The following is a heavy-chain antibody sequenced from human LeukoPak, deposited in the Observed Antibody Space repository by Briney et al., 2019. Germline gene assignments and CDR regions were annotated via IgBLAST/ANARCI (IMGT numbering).Heavy chain of an antibody. CDR1: GFTFSNYS. CDR3: ARAEALKFRDFDY. CDR2: ITSSGSYI. J-gene: IGHJ4*02. V-gene: IGHV3-21*01. Sequence: GGSLRLSCAASGFTFSNYSMNWVRQAPGKGLEWVSSITSSGSYIYYTDSVKGRFTISRDNARNSLYLQMNSLRAEDTAIYYCARAEALKFRDFDYWGQGTLVTVSS.